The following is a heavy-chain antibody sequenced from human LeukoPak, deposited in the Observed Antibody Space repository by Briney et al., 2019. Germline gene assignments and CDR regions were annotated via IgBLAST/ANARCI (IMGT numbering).Heavy chain of an antibody. D-gene: IGHD6-13*01. CDR3: AREGIAAAGTDY. V-gene: IGHV4-59*01. CDR2: IYYTGST. CDR1: GGSISSYY. Sequence: SETLSLTCTVSGGSISSYYWSWIRQPPGKGLEWIGYIYYTGSTNYNPSLKSRVTISVDTSKNQFSLKFSSVTAADTAVYYCAREGIAAAGTDYWGQGTLVTVSS. J-gene: IGHJ4*02.